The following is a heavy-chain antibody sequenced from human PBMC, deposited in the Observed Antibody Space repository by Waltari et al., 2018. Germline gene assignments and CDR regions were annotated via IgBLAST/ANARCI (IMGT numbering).Heavy chain of an antibody. Sequence: QVQLQESGPGLVKPSETLSLTCAVSGYSISSRYYWGWIRQPPGKGLEWIGSIYHSGSTYYNPSLKSRVTISVDTSKNQFSLKLSSVTAADTAVYYCARTNWNYDNYYYMDVWGKGTTVTVSS. CDR3: ARTNWNYDNYYYMDV. CDR1: GYSISSRYY. D-gene: IGHD1-7*01. CDR2: IYHSGST. J-gene: IGHJ6*03. V-gene: IGHV4-38-2*01.